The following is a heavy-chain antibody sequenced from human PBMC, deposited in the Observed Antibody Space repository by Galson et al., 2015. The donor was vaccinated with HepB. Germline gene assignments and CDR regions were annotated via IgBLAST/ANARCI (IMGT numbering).Heavy chain of an antibody. V-gene: IGHV3-23*01. CDR1: GITFSNYA. D-gene: IGHD3-22*01. J-gene: IGHJ4*02. Sequence: SLRLSCAASGITFSNYAMSWFRQAPGKGLEWVSAISGSGGSTLYADSVKGHFTISRDSSKNIVLLQMNNLRVEDTAVYYCAKGDLPLRYDSTGYCYFDYWGQGTLVTVSS. CDR3: AKGDLPLRYDSTGYCYFDY. CDR2: ISGSGGST.